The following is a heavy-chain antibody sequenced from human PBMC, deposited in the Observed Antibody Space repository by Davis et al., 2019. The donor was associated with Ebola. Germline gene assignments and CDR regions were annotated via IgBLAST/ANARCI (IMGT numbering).Heavy chain of an antibody. V-gene: IGHV1-8*03. CDR2: MNPNSGNT. Sequence: SVKVSCKASGYTFTNSDINWVRQATVQGLEWMGWMNPNSGNTGYALKFQDRITITRNISISTAYMELSSLRSDDTAVYYCTRAQLERHRESWFNPWGQGTLVTVSS. J-gene: IGHJ5*02. CDR3: TRAQLERHRESWFNP. D-gene: IGHD1-1*01. CDR1: GYTFTNSD.